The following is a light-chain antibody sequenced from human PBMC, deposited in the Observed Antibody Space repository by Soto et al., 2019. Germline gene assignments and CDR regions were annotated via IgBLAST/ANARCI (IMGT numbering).Light chain of an antibody. J-gene: IGLJ1*01. Sequence: QSVLTQPPSASASLGASVTLTCTLSSDYSSYKVNWYQQRPGKGPRFVMRVGTGGIVGFKGDGIPDRFSVLGSGLNRYLTIENIQEEDESDYHCGADHGSGSTFVYVFGTGTKLTVL. CDR2: VGTGGIVG. CDR3: GADHGSGSTFVYV. CDR1: SDYSSYK. V-gene: IGLV9-49*01.